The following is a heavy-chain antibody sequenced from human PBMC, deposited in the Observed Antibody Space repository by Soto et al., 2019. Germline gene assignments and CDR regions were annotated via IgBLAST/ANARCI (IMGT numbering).Heavy chain of an antibody. J-gene: IGHJ6*02. CDR1: GFSLTTRGGG. D-gene: IGHD7-27*01. V-gene: IGHV2-5*01. CDR3: ARRPNWGMDGLGV. CDR2: IYGNDDK. Sequence: QITLKESGPTLVQPTQTLTLTCTFSGFSLTTRGGGVVWIRQPPGKALEWLALIYGNDDKRYSPSLKNRLTITKDTSKSQVVLTMTNIDPVDTATYYCARRPNWGMDGLGVRGQGTTVTVSS.